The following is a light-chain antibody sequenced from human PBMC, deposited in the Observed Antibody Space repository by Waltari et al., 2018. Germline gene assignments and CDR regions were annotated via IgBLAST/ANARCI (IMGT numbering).Light chain of an antibody. CDR3: QQYNSYSLLT. J-gene: IGKJ4*01. V-gene: IGKV1-5*03. CDR2: KAS. Sequence: DIQMTQSPSTLSASVGDRFTITCRASQSISNWLAWYQQKPGKAPKLLIYKASTLESGVPSRFSGSGSGTEFTLTISSLQPDDFATYYCQQYNSYSLLTFGGGTKGEIK. CDR1: QSISNW.